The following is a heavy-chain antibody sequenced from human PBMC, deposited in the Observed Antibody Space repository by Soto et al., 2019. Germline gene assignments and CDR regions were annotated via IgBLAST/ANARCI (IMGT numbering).Heavy chain of an antibody. Sequence: EVQLLESGGGLVQPGGSLRLSCAASGFTFSSYAMSWVRQAPGKGLEWVSAISGSGGSTYYADSVKGRFTISRDNSKNTLSLQMHSLRAEDTAVYYCAKDRYDFWSGYIYYYYGMDVWGQGTTVTVSS. J-gene: IGHJ6*02. CDR1: GFTFSSYA. CDR3: AKDRYDFWSGYIYYYYGMDV. CDR2: ISGSGGST. D-gene: IGHD3-3*01. V-gene: IGHV3-23*01.